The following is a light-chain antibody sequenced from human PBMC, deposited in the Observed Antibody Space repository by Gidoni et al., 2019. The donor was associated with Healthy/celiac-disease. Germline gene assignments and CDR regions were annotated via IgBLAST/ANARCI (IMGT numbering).Light chain of an antibody. V-gene: IGKV1-5*03. CDR2: KAS. Sequence: DIQLTQSPSTLFASVGDRVTITCRASQSISSWLAWYQKKPVKAPKLLIYKASSLESGVPSRFIGSGAGTEFTLTISSLQPDDFATYYCQQYNIYSALTFGQGTKVEIK. J-gene: IGKJ1*01. CDR1: QSISSW. CDR3: QQYNIYSALT.